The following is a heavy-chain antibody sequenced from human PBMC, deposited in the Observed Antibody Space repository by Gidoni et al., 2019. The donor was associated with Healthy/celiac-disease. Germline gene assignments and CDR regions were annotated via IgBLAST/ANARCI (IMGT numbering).Heavy chain of an antibody. CDR2: IYYSGST. CDR3: ARSKYGDYDR. J-gene: IGHJ4*02. CDR1: GGSISSSSYA. D-gene: IGHD4-17*01. V-gene: IGHV4-39*07. Sequence: QLQLQESGPGLVKPSATLSLTCTVSGGSISSSSYAWGWIRQPPGKGLEWIGSIYYSGSTYYNPSLKSRVTISVDTSKNQCSLKLSSVTAADTAVYYCARSKYGDYDRWGQGTLVTVSS.